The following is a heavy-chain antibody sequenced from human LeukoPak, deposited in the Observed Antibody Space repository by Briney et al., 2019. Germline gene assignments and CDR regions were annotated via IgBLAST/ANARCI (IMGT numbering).Heavy chain of an antibody. D-gene: IGHD3-3*01. CDR3: ARGGRDDFWSGYYSPFDY. J-gene: IGHJ4*02. V-gene: IGHV1-18*01. CDR1: GYTFTSYG. CDR2: ISAYNGNT. Sequence: ASVKVSCKASGYTFTSYGISWVRQAPGQGLEWMGWISAYNGNTNYAQKLQGRVTMTTDTSTSTAYMELRSLRSDDTAVYHCARGGRDDFWSGYYSPFDYWGQGTLVTVSS.